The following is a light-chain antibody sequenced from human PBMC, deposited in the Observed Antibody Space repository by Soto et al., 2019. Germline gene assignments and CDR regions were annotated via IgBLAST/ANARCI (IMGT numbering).Light chain of an antibody. Sequence: DIQMTQSPSSLSAAVGDRVTITCRARQGISNYLAWYQQKPWKVPKLLIYPASTLQSGVPTRFSGNGYGTDFTFAISRQQPGDVATYFCQKYNSAPRTFGQGTKDEIK. V-gene: IGKV1-27*01. CDR3: QKYNSAPRT. J-gene: IGKJ1*01. CDR2: PAS. CDR1: QGISNY.